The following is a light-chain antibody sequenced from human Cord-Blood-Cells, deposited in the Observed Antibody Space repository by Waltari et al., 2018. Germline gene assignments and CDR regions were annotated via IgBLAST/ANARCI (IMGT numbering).Light chain of an antibody. CDR2: GAS. CDR3: QQYGSSPT. J-gene: IGKJ2*01. V-gene: IGKV3-20*01. Sequence: EIVLTQSQGTRSLSPRDRATTSCRASQSVSSSYVAWYQQKPGQAPRLLIYGASSRATGIPDRFSGSGSGTDFTLTISRLEPEDFAVYYCQQYGSSPTFGQGTKLEIK. CDR1: QSVSSSY.